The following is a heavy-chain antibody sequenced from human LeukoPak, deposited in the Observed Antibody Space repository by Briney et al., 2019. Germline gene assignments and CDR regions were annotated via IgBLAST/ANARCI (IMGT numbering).Heavy chain of an antibody. V-gene: IGHV3-23*01. J-gene: IGHJ4*02. D-gene: IGHD3-22*01. CDR1: GFTFSSYA. CDR2: ISGSGGST. CDR3: AKAPHKTRSGSSGYYLNFDY. Sequence: PGGSLRLSCAASGFTFSSYAMSWVRQAPGKGLEWVSAISGSGGSTYYADSVKGRFTISRDNSKNTLYLQMNSLRAEDTAVYYCAKAPHKTRSGSSGYYLNFDYWGQGTLVTVSS.